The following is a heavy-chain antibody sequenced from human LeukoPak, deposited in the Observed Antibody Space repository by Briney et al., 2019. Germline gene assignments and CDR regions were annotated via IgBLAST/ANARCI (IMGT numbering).Heavy chain of an antibody. CDR3: ARRDGNSFVHY. CDR2: IYPGDSDT. V-gene: IGHV5-51*01. J-gene: IGHJ4*02. Sequence: GASLKISCEGSGYSFTSYWIGWVRQLPGKGLEWMGIIYPGDSDTRYSPSFQGQVTISADKSSSTAYLQWSSLKASDTAMYYCARRDGNSFVHYWGQGTLVTVSS. CDR1: GYSFTSYW. D-gene: IGHD2/OR15-2a*01.